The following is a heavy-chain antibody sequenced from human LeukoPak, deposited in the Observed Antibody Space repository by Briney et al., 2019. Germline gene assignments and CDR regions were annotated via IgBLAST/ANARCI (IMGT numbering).Heavy chain of an antibody. J-gene: IGHJ4*02. CDR2: IGSDNKP. CDR3: VKGQELDDGVFDS. D-gene: IGHD1-1*01. V-gene: IGHV3-23*05. CDR1: GFTFSAYA. Sequence: GGSLRLSCEASGFTFSAYAMTWVRQAPGQGLEWVSSIGSDNKPHYSESVKGRFAISRDNSKNGLFLQMNSLRVEDTARYYCVKGQELDDGVFDSWGQGTLVTVSS.